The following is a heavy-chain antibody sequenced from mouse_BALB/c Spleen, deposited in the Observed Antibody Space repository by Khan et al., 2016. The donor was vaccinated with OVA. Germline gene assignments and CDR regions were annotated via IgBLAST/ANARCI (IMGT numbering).Heavy chain of an antibody. D-gene: IGHD1-1*01. CDR1: GFSLTGYG. CDR3: ARELRIGGFAY. CDR2: IWSDGST. V-gene: IGHV2-6-7*01. J-gene: IGHJ3*01. Sequence: VELVESGPGLVAPSQSLSITCTVSGFSLTGYGVNWVRQPPGKGLEWLGMIWSDGSTDYNSALKSRLSISKDNSKSQAFLKMNSLQTDDTARYYCARELRIGGFAYWGQGTLVTVSA.